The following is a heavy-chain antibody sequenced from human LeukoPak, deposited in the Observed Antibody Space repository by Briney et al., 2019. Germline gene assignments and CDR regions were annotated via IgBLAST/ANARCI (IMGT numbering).Heavy chain of an antibody. CDR3: ARRSSWSFGF. CDR1: GDSISNIDYY. J-gene: IGHJ4*02. D-gene: IGHD6-13*01. Sequence: SETLSLTCTVSGDSISNIDYYWDLIRQPPGKGLEWIGSIYYTGSTYYNVSLKSRVTMSIDTSKSQFSLKLSSVTAPDTAVYYCARRSSWSFGFWGQGTLVTVSS. V-gene: IGHV4-39*01. CDR2: IYYTGST.